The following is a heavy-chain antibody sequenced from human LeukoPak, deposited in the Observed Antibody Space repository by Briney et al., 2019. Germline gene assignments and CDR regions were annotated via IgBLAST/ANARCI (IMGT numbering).Heavy chain of an antibody. CDR3: ARDYSGYDYYFDY. J-gene: IGHJ4*02. CDR2: INAGNGNT. V-gene: IGHV1-3*01. Sequence: ASVKVSCKASGYTFTSYAMHWVRQAPGQRLEWMGWINAGNGNTKYSQKFQGRVTITRDTSASTAYMELSSLRSEDTAVYYCARDYSGYDYYFDYSGQGTLVTVSS. CDR1: GYTFTSYA. D-gene: IGHD5-12*01.